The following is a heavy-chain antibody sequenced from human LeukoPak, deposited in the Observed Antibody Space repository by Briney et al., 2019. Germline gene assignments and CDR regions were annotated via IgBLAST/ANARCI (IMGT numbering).Heavy chain of an antibody. D-gene: IGHD3-22*01. Sequence: ASVKVSCKASGYTFTGYYMHWVRQAPGQGLEWMGIINPSGGSTSYAQKFQGRVTMTRDTSTSTVYMELSSLRSEDTAVYYCARDLRYYYDSSEGYYFDYWGQGTLVTVSS. CDR1: GYTFTGYY. V-gene: IGHV1-46*01. CDR3: ARDLRYYYDSSEGYYFDY. CDR2: INPSGGST. J-gene: IGHJ4*02.